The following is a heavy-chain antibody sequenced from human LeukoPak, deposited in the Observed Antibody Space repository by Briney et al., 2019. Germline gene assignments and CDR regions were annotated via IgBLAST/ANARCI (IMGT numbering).Heavy chain of an antibody. D-gene: IGHD2-15*01. CDR1: GYSFTSYW. V-gene: IGHV5-51*01. CDR3: ARDGCSGGSCYWDYYYGMDV. J-gene: IGHJ6*02. CDR2: IYPGDSDT. Sequence: GESLKISCKGSGYSFTSYWIGWVRQMPGKGLEWMGIIYPGDSDTRYSPSLQGQDTISADKSISTAYLQWSSLKASDTAMYYCARDGCSGGSCYWDYYYGMDVWGQGTTVTVSS.